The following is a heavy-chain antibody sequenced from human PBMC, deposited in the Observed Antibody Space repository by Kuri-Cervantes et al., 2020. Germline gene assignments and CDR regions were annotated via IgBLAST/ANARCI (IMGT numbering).Heavy chain of an antibody. Sequence: GGSLRLSCAASGFTFSSYGMHWVRQAPGNGLEWVAVISYDGSNKYYADSVKGQFTISRDNSKNTLYLQMNSLRAEDTAVYYCAKDGGLGMRAFDIWGQGTMVTVSS. CDR2: ISYDGSNK. V-gene: IGHV3-30*18. J-gene: IGHJ3*02. CDR3: AKDGGLGMRAFDI. D-gene: IGHD1-26*01. CDR1: GFTFSSYG.